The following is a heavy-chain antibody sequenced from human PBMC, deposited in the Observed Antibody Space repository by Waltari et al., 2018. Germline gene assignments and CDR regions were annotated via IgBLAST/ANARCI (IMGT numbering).Heavy chain of an antibody. Sequence: QNQLVQSGAEVKKPGASVKVSCKASGYTFTSYGISWVRQAPGQGLEWMGWIGGYNGHTNPAQNVQGRGTMTTDTSTSTAYMELRSLTSDDTAMYYCARSGCGSTNCHPGAYDTWGQGTMVTVSS. V-gene: IGHV1-18*04. J-gene: IGHJ3*02. D-gene: IGHD2-2*01. CDR2: IGGYNGHT. CDR1: GYTFTSYG. CDR3: ARSGCGSTNCHPGAYDT.